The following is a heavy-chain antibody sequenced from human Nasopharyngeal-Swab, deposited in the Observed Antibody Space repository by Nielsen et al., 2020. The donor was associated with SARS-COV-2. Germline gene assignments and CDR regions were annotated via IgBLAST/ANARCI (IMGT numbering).Heavy chain of an antibody. Sequence: LETLSLTCTASGGSISSSSYYWGWIRQPPGKGLEWIGSIYYSGSTYYNPSLKSRVTISVDTSKNQFSLKLSSVTAADTAVYYCAATSVLRFLEWLNNWFDPWGQGTLVTVSS. D-gene: IGHD3-3*01. CDR3: AATSVLRFLEWLNNWFDP. J-gene: IGHJ5*02. CDR1: GGSISSSSYY. V-gene: IGHV4-39*01. CDR2: IYYSGST.